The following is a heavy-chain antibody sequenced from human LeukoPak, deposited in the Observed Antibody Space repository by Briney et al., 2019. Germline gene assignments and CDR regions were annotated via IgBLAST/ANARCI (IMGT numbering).Heavy chain of an antibody. D-gene: IGHD1-26*01. Sequence: PSETLSLTCTVSGASISSYYWSWVRQPPGKELDWIGYIDYSGTTHYNPSLKSRVTISVDTSKNQFSLKLSSVTAADTAVYFCARHGGSYSFDYWGQGTLVTVSS. CDR3: ARHGGSYSFDY. CDR1: GASISSYY. V-gene: IGHV4-59*08. J-gene: IGHJ4*02. CDR2: IDYSGTT.